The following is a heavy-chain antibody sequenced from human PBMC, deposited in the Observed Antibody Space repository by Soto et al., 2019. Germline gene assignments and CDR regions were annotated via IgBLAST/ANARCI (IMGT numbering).Heavy chain of an antibody. CDR3: AGSTAAAGTNWFDP. CDR1: GGTFSSYT. V-gene: IGHV1-69*02. J-gene: IGHJ5*02. D-gene: IGHD6-13*01. CDR2: IIPILGIA. Sequence: QVQLVQSGAEVKKPGSSVKVSCKASGGTFSSYTISWVRQAPGQGLEWMGRIIPILGIANYAQKFQGRVTITADNSRSRAYLELSSLRSEDTAVYYCAGSTAAAGTNWFDPWGQGTLDTVSS.